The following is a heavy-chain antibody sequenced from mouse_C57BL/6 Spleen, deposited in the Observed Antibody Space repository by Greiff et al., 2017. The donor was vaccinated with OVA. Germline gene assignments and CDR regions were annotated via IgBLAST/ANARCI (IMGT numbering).Heavy chain of an antibody. Sequence: EVKLVESGGGLVKPGGSLKLSCAASGFTFSSYTMSWVRQTPEQRLEWVATISGGGGYTYYPDRVKGRFTISRDNAKNTLYLQMSSLRSEDTAVYYCARHDGYYDYFDYWGQGTTLTVSS. CDR1: GFTFSSYT. D-gene: IGHD2-3*01. J-gene: IGHJ2*01. V-gene: IGHV5-9*04. CDR2: ISGGGGYT. CDR3: ARHDGYYDYFDY.